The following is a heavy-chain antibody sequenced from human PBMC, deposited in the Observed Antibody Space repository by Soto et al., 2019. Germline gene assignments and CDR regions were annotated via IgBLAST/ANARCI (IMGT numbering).Heavy chain of an antibody. CDR1: GFTFSSYA. CDR3: AKPAEVTIFGVVMIQGNWFDP. Sequence: EVQLLESGGGLVQPGGSLRLSCAASGFTFSSYAMSWVRQAPGKGLEWVSAISGSGGSTYYADSVKGRFTISRDNSKNTLYLQMNSLRADDTAIYYCAKPAEVTIFGVVMIQGNWFDPSCQQTPVTV. J-gene: IGHJ5*02. D-gene: IGHD3-3*01. CDR2: ISGSGGST. V-gene: IGHV3-23*01.